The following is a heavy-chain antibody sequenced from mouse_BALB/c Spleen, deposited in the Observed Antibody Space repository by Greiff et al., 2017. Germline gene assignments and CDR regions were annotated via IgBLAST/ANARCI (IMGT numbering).Heavy chain of an antibody. CDR3: ATYYRYEDYYSIDY. CDR1: GFTFSSYT. Sequence: EVMLVESGGGLVQPGGSLKLSCAASGFTFSSYTMSWVRQTPEKRLEWVAYISNGGGSTYYPDTVKGRFTISRDNATNTLYLQMSSLKSEDTAMYYSATYYRYEDYYSIDYWGQGTSVTVSS. V-gene: IGHV5-12-2*01. J-gene: IGHJ4*01. D-gene: IGHD2-14*01. CDR2: ISNGGGST.